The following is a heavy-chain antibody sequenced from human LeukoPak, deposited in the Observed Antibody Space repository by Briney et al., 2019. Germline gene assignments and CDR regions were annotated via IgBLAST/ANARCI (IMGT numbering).Heavy chain of an antibody. CDR2: IYSSGST. J-gene: IGHJ4*02. Sequence: SETLSLTCSVSGDSISSPYWSWVRQPAGEGLEWIGRIYSSGSTNYNPSLKSRVIMSVDTSKNQFSLKLSSVTAADTAVYYCARVGRKYCYGGACFNPLDYWGQGILVTVSS. V-gene: IGHV4-4*07. CDR3: ARVGRKYCYGGACFNPLDY. D-gene: IGHD2-21*02. CDR1: GDSISSPY.